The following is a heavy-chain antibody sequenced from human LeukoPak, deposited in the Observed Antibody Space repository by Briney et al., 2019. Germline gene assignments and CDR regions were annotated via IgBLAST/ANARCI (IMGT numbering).Heavy chain of an antibody. V-gene: IGHV4-34*01. J-gene: IGHJ4*02. Sequence: SETLSFTCAVYGGSFSGYYWSWIRQPPGKGLEWIGEINHSGSTNYNPSLKSRVTISVDTSKNQFSLKLSSVTAADTAVYYCARVLDFGAPLGYWGQGTLVTVSS. CDR1: GGSFSGYY. D-gene: IGHD3-3*01. CDR2: INHSGST. CDR3: ARVLDFGAPLGY.